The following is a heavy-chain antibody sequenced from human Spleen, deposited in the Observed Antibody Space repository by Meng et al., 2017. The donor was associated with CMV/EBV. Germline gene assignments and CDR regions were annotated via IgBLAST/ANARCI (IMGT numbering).Heavy chain of an antibody. CDR1: GFIFSYYG. CDR3: AKGAARYCSSTSCYTDY. Sequence: GGSLRLSCAASGFIFSYYGMYWVRQAPGKGLEWVAFIRYDGSNKYYADSVKGRFTISRDNSKNTLYLQMNSLRAEDTAVYYCAKGAARYCSSTSCYTDYWGQGTLVTVSS. J-gene: IGHJ4*02. CDR2: IRYDGSNK. V-gene: IGHV3-30*02. D-gene: IGHD2-2*02.